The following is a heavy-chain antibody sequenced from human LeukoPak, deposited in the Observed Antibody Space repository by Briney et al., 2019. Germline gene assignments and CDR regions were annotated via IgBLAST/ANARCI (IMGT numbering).Heavy chain of an antibody. CDR1: GGTFSSYA. CDR3: ARGVVVVAATTLGPLDS. CDR2: IIPIFGTA. V-gene: IGHV1-69*13. J-gene: IGHJ4*02. D-gene: IGHD2-15*01. Sequence: SVKVSCKASGGTFSSYAISWVRQAPGQGLEWMGGIIPIFGTANYAQKFQGRVTITADESTSTAYMEVSSLRSGDTAMYYCARGVVVVAATTLGPLDSWGQGTLVTVSS.